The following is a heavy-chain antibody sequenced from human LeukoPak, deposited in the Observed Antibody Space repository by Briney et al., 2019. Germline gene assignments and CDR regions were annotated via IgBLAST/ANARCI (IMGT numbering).Heavy chain of an antibody. CDR2: IKSKTDGGTT. D-gene: IGHD2-2*01. V-gene: IGHV3-15*01. CDR1: GFTFSNAW. J-gene: IGHJ6*02. Sequence: GGSLRLSCAASGFTFSNAWMSWVRQAPGKGLEWVGRIKSKTDGGTTDYAAPVKGRFTISRDGSKNTLYLQMNSLKTEDTAVYYCTTAVVVPAASYYYYYYGMDVWGQGTTVTVSS. CDR3: TTAVVVPAASYYYYYYGMDV.